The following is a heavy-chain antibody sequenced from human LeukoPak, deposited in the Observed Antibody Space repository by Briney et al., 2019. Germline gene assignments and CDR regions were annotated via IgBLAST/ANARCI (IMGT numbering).Heavy chain of an antibody. CDR1: GFTFSSYW. Sequence: GGALRLSCAASGFTFSSYWMHWVRQAPGKGLVWVSRINTDGSSTSYADSVKGRFTISRDNAKNTLYLQMNSLRAEDTAVYYCARELEVSEWKETGTPTSFDYWGQGTLVTVSS. D-gene: IGHD1-7*01. J-gene: IGHJ4*02. CDR2: INTDGSST. V-gene: IGHV3-74*01. CDR3: ARELEVSEWKETGTPTSFDY.